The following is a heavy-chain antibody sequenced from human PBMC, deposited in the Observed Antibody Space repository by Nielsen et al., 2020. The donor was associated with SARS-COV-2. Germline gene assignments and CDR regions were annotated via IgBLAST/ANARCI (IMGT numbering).Heavy chain of an antibody. Sequence: ASVKVSCKASGYTFSNYYMHWVRQASGQGLEWMGVIDPSGGSTRYAQKFQGRFIMTTDTSTTTVYMELTSLRYEDTAVYSCAKGERELDPWGQGTLVTVSS. CDR3: AKGERELDP. D-gene: IGHD1-7*01. J-gene: IGHJ5*02. V-gene: IGHV1-46*01. CDR1: GYTFSNYY. CDR2: IDPSGGST.